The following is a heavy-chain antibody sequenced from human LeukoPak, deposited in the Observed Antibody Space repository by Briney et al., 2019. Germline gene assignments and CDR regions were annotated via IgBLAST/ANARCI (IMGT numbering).Heavy chain of an antibody. CDR3: ARDAGGSEDYYYYYYMDV. J-gene: IGHJ6*03. CDR2: ISSSSSTI. D-gene: IGHD3-10*01. Sequence: GGSLRLSCAASGFTFSSYSMNWVRQAPGKGLEWVSYISSSSSTIYYADSVKGRFTISRDNAKNSLYLQMNSLRAEDTAVYYCARDAGGSEDYYYYYYMDVWGKGTTVTVSS. V-gene: IGHV3-48*01. CDR1: GFTFSSYS.